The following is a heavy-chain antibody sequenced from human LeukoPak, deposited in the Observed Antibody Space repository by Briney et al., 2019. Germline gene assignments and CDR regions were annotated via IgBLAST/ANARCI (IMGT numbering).Heavy chain of an antibody. CDR2: IYTSGST. V-gene: IGHV4-4*09. CDR3: ARTYYDFWSGYYGYNWFDP. D-gene: IGHD3-3*01. Sequence: SETLSLTCTVSGGSISSYYWSWIRQPPGKGLEWIGYIYTSGSTNYNPSLKSRVTISVDTSKNQFSLKLSSVTAADTAVYYCARTYYDFWSGYYGYNWFDPWGQGTLVTVSS. CDR1: GGSISSYY. J-gene: IGHJ5*02.